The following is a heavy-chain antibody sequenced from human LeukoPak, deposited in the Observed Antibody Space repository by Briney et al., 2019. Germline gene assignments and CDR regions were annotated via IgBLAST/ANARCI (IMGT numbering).Heavy chain of an antibody. CDR3: ARVSYGSGSRYYHFWFDP. D-gene: IGHD3-10*01. CDR2: IYYSGST. V-gene: IGHV4-39*07. Sequence: SETLSLTCTVSGGSISSSSYYWGWIRQPPGKGLEWIGSIYYSGSTYYNPSLKSRVTISVDTSKNQFSLKLSSVTAADTAVYYCARVSYGSGSRYYHFWFDPWGQGTLVTVSS. CDR1: GGSISSSSYY. J-gene: IGHJ5*02.